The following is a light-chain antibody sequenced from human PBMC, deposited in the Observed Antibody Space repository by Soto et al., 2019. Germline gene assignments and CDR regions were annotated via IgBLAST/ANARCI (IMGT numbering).Light chain of an antibody. CDR3: AAWDDSLNGLYV. CDR1: SGSIADHY. J-gene: IGLJ1*01. Sequence: NFMLTQPHSVSESPGKTVTISCTRSSGSIADHYVQWYQQRPGSAPTTLIYNDDQRPSGVPDRFSGSKSGTSASLAISGLQSEDEADYYCAAWDDSLNGLYVFGTGTKVTVL. CDR2: NDD. V-gene: IGLV6-57*04.